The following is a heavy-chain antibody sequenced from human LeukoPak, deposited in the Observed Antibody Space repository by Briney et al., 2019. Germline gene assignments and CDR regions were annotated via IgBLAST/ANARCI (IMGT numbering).Heavy chain of an antibody. D-gene: IGHD3-22*01. CDR2: IKSKTDGGTA. J-gene: IGHJ4*02. Sequence: PGGSLRLSCAASGFTFSNAWMSWVRQTPGKGLEWVGRIKSKTDGGTADYAAPVKGRFTISRDDSKNTLYLQMNSLKTEDTAVYYCTTDLPPDTYYYDSSGYPLFIDYWGQGTLVTVSS. CDR3: TTDLPPDTYYYDSSGYPLFIDY. V-gene: IGHV3-15*01. CDR1: GFTFSNAW.